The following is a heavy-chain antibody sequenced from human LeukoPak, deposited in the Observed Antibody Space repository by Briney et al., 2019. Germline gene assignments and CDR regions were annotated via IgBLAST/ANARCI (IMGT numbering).Heavy chain of an antibody. V-gene: IGHV3-23*01. D-gene: IGHD3-22*01. CDR1: GFAFSIYA. J-gene: IGHJ4*02. CDR3: AKDRPNYYDSSGHYYRRNGDY. Sequence: GGSLRLSCAASGFAFSIYAMSWVRQAPGKGLEWVSSITSSGTGTFYADSVKGRFTISRDNSENTLYLQTNSLRAEDTAVYYCAKDRPNYYDSSGHYYRRNGDYWGQGTLVTVSS. CDR2: ITSSGTGT.